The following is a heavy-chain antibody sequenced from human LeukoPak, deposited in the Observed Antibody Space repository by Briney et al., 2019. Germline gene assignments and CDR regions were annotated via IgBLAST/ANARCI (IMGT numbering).Heavy chain of an antibody. CDR1: GFTFSSYE. CDR2: ISSSGITI. CDR3: ARGVGKSYFDY. Sequence: GGSLRLSCAASGFTFSSYEMNWVRQAPGKGLEWVSYISSSGITIYYADSVKGRLTISRDNAKNSLYLQMNSLRAEDTAVYYCARGVGKSYFDYWGQGTLVTVSS. V-gene: IGHV3-48*03. D-gene: IGHD4-23*01. J-gene: IGHJ4*02.